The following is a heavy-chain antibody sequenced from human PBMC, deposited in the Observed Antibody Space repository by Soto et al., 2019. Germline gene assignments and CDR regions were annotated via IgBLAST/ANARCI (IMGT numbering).Heavy chain of an antibody. J-gene: IGHJ1*01. CDR1: GFMFSAYT. CDR2: ISDDSSYI. CDR3: ATPYYFNH. V-gene: IGHV3-21*06. D-gene: IGHD3-16*01. Sequence: GGSLRLSCAASGFMFSAYTMNWVRQAPGKGLEWLSSISDDSSYIDYADSLRGRFTVSRDSARNSLYLQIDSLGVEDTAVYYCATPYYFNHSGPGTLVTVSS.